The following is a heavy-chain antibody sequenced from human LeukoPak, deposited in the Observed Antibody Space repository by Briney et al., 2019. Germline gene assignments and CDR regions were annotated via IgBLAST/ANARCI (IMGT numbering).Heavy chain of an antibody. CDR1: GFTFSSYW. D-gene: IGHD4-11*01. Sequence: PGGSLRLSCAASGFTFSSYWMSWVRQAPGKGLEWVANIKQDGSEKYYVDSVKGRFTISRDNAKNSLYLQMNSLRAEDTAVYYCARSRDYSNYGLYYFDYWGQGTLVTVSS. CDR2: IKQDGSEK. J-gene: IGHJ4*02. CDR3: ARSRDYSNYGLYYFDY. V-gene: IGHV3-7*01.